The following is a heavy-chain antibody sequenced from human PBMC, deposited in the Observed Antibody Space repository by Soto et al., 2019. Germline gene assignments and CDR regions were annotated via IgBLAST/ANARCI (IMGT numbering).Heavy chain of an antibody. CDR1: GDSVSSNSAA. CDR3: ARVQYSSGWYYYYGMDV. D-gene: IGHD6-19*01. CDR2: TYYRSKWYN. Sequence: KQSQTLSLPCAISGDSVSSNSAAWNWIRQSPSRGLEWLGRTYYRSKWYNDYAVSVKSRITINPDTSKNQFSLQLNSVTPEDTAVYYCARVQYSSGWYYYYGMDVWGQGTTVTVSS. J-gene: IGHJ6*02. V-gene: IGHV6-1*01.